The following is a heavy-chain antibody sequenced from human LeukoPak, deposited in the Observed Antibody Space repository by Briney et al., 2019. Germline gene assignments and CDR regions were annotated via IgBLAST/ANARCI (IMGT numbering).Heavy chain of an antibody. Sequence: PSETLSLTCTVSGGSISSSSYYWGWIRQPPGKGLEWIGSIYYSGSTYYNPSLKSRVTISVDTSKNQFSLKLSSVTAADTAVHYCASRTSSHFDYWGQGTLVTVSS. CDR2: IYYSGST. V-gene: IGHV4-39*07. CDR3: ASRTSSHFDY. J-gene: IGHJ4*02. CDR1: GGSISSSSYY.